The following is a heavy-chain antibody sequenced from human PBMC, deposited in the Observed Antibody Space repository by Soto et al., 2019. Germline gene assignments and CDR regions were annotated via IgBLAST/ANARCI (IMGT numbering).Heavy chain of an antibody. V-gene: IGHV1-69*01. CDR3: ATPLRDRKYYYGMAV. J-gene: IGHJ6*02. CDR1: GGTFSKYA. CDR2: TIPMFGTP. Sequence: QVQLVQSGAEMQQPGASVRVSCKASGGTFSKYAFSWVRPAPGQGLEWLGGTIPMFGTPNYAQKFQGRVAISADESPATVSMELSSLRYEDTAVYCCATPLRDRKYYYGMAVLGQGTTVTVSS. D-gene: IGHD4-17*01.